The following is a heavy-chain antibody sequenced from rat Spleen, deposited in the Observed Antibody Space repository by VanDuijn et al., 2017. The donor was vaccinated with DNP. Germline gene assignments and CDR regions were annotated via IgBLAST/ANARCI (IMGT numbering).Heavy chain of an antibody. D-gene: IGHD4-3*01. V-gene: IGHV5-7*01. CDR2: ISYDGSSA. CDR1: GFTFSDYN. Sequence: EVQLVESGGGLVQPGRSLKLSCAASGFTFSDYNMAWVRQAPKKGLEWVATISYDGSSADYGDSVKGRFTITRDNAKRTLYLQMDSMGSEDTATYYCIRWNSGHFDYWGQGVMVTVSS. CDR3: IRWNSGHFDY. J-gene: IGHJ2*01.